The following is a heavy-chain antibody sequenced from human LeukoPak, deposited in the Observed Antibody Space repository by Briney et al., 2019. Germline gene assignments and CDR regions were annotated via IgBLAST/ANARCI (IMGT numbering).Heavy chain of an antibody. J-gene: IGHJ5*02. CDR3: ARDPPDIAAAGALLNWFDP. Sequence: ASVKVSCKASGGTFSRYAISWVRQAPGQGLEWMGRIIPILGIANYAQKFQGRVTITADKSTSTAYMELSSLRSEDTAVYYCARDPPDIAAAGALLNWFDPWGQGTLVTVSS. CDR2: IIPILGIA. V-gene: IGHV1-69*04. CDR1: GGTFSRYA. D-gene: IGHD6-13*01.